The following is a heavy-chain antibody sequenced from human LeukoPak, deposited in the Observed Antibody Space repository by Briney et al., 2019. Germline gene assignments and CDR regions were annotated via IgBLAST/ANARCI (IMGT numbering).Heavy chain of an antibody. CDR3: VVRVGPVLLWF. CDR2: IYYSGST. D-gene: IGHD3-10*01. J-gene: IGHJ6*02. V-gene: IGHV4-39*01. Sequence: PSETLSLTCTVSGGSISSSSYYWGWIRQPPGKGLEWIGSIYYSGSTYYNPSLKSRVTIFVDTSKNQFSLKLSSVTAADTAVYYCVVRVGPVLLWFWGQGTTVTVSS. CDR1: GGSISSSSYY.